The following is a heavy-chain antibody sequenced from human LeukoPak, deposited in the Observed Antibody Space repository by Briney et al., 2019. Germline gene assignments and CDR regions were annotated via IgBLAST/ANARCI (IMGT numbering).Heavy chain of an antibody. CDR2: IRWNSGSI. CDR1: GFSFDDYA. CDR3: AKDVYYYGAGSYPPYYYGMGV. D-gene: IGHD3-10*01. Sequence: PAGSLRLSCAASGFSFDDYAMHWVRQAPGKGLEWVSGIRWNSGSIGYADSVRGRFTVSRDNAKKSLYLQMNSLRTEDTALYYCAKDVYYYGAGSYPPYYYGMGVWGHGTTVTVSS. V-gene: IGHV3-9*01. J-gene: IGHJ6*02.